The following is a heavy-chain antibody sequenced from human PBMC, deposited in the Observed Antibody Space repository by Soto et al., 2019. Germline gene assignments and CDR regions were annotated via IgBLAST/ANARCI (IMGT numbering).Heavy chain of an antibody. Sequence: GGSLRLSCAASGFTFSSYSMNWVRQAPGKGLEWVSYISSSSSTIYYADSVKGRFTISRDNAKNSLYLQMNSLRAEDTAVYYCAREVMTTVTTPPYYYYYYYMDVWGKGTTVTVSS. CDR2: ISSSSSTI. D-gene: IGHD4-4*01. CDR1: GFTFSSYS. J-gene: IGHJ6*03. CDR3: AREVMTTVTTPPYYYYYYYMDV. V-gene: IGHV3-48*01.